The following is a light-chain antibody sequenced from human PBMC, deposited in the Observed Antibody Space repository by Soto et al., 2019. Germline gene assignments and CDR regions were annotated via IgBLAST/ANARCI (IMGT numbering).Light chain of an antibody. Sequence: QSAMTQAASVSVSPEQWITISCTGTSSDIAYYNYVSWYRQDPAKAPKLIIYGVNNRSSGVSDRFSGSKSGNTAALIIAGLQAEDEADYYCTSYATRSTLVVFGGGTKLAV. J-gene: IGLJ3*02. CDR1: SSDIAYYNY. CDR2: GVN. CDR3: TSYATRSTLVV. V-gene: IGLV2-14*01.